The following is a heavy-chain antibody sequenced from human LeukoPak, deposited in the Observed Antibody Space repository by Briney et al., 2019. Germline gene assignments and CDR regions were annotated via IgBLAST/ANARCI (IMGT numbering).Heavy chain of an antibody. CDR1: GLTFDDYA. J-gene: IGHJ4*02. CDR2: ISWNSGSI. Sequence: GGSLRLSCAASGLTFDDYAMHWVRQAPGKGLEWVSGISWNSGSIGYADSVKGRFTISRDNAKNSLYLQMNSLRAEDTALYYCAKLGWGSGSETYWGQGTLVTVSS. D-gene: IGHD3-10*01. CDR3: AKLGWGSGSETY. V-gene: IGHV3-9*01.